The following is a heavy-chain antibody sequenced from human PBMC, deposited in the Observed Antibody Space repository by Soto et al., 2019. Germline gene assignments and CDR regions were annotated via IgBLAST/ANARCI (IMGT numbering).Heavy chain of an antibody. J-gene: IGHJ4*02. Sequence: GSLRLSCAASRFTFSSYAIIWVLQTPGKGLEWVSAISGSGGSTYYADSVKGRFTISRDNSKNTLYLQMNSLRAEDTAVYYCAKDVYYDSSGYLEYWGQGTLVTVSS. D-gene: IGHD3-22*01. CDR3: AKDVYYDSSGYLEY. CDR1: RFTFSSYA. CDR2: ISGSGGST. V-gene: IGHV3-23*01.